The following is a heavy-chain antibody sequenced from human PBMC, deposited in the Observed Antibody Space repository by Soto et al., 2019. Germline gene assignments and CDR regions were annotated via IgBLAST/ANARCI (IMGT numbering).Heavy chain of an antibody. D-gene: IGHD3-10*01. V-gene: IGHV3-30-3*01. CDR1: GFTFRNYA. J-gene: IGHJ4*02. CDR3: AREDFGEPYLDY. Sequence: QVQLVESGGGVVQPGRSLRLSCAASGFTFRNYAMHWVRQAPGKGLEWVAVISYDGSNKYYADSVKGRFTISRDNSKNTLYLQKNSLRAEDTAVYYCAREDFGEPYLDYWGQGTLVTVSS. CDR2: ISYDGSNK.